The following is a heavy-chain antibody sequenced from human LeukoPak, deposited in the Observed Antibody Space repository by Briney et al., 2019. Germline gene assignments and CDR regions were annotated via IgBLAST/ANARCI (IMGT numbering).Heavy chain of an antibody. J-gene: IGHJ4*02. Sequence: SVKVSCKASGGTFSSYAISWVRQAPGQGLEWMGGIIPIFGTANYAQKFQGRVTITTDESTSTAYMELSSLRSEDTAVYYCATSRRTYYYDSRGFFDYWGQGTLVTVSS. CDR1: GGTFSSYA. CDR2: IIPIFGTA. CDR3: ATSRRTYYYDSRGFFDY. V-gene: IGHV1-69*05. D-gene: IGHD3-22*01.